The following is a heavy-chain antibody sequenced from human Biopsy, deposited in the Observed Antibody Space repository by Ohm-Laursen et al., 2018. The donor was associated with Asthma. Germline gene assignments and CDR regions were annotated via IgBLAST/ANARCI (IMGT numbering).Heavy chain of an antibody. CDR2: MYYGETT. V-gene: IGHV4-39*01. CDR1: GDSITRSAYY. CDR3: ARHDHRWDTYADF. J-gene: IGHJ4*02. Sequence: SVTLSLTCTVSGDSITRSAYYWGWIRQPPGKGLEWIGSMYYGETTYYSPSLKSRVTISVDTSKNQFSLILSSLTAADTAVYYCARHDHRWDTYADFWGQGTLVTVSS. D-gene: IGHD2-2*01.